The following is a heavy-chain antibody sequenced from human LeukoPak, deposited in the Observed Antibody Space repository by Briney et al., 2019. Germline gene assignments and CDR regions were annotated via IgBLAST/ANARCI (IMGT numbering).Heavy chain of an antibody. V-gene: IGHV1-69*04. D-gene: IGHD1-26*01. CDR2: IIHIIGIA. CDR1: RRTFSSYA. CDR3: ARGEMGAKYYFDY. J-gene: IGHJ4*02. Sequence: ASVKVSCKASRRTFSSYAISWVGQAPGHGREWMGRIIHIIGIANYAQKFQGRVTITADQSTSTAYMELSSLRSEDTAVYYCARGEMGAKYYFDYWGQGTLVTVSS.